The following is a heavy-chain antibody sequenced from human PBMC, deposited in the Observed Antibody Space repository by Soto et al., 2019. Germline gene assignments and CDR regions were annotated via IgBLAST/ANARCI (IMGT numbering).Heavy chain of an antibody. CDR1: GFTFDTYS. V-gene: IGHV3-21*01. Sequence: GGSLRLSCAAPGFTFDTYSMNWVRQTPGKGLEWVSSITSSSYIYYADSVKGRFTISRDNAKNSLYLQMNSLRAEDTAVYYCARDASTSVQGDAFDIWGQGTMVTVSS. J-gene: IGHJ3*02. D-gene: IGHD1-1*01. CDR2: ITSSSYI. CDR3: ARDASTSVQGDAFDI.